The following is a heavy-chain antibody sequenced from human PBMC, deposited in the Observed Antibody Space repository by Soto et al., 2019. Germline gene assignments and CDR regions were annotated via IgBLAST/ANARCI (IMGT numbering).Heavy chain of an antibody. CDR2: ISGSGGST. Sequence: GGSLRLSCAASGFTFSSYAMSWVRQAPGKGLEWVSAISGSGGSTYYADSVKGRFTISRENSKNTLYLQMNSLRAEDTAVYYCANVPLQDVVVVAAKTFDIWGQGTMVTVSS. J-gene: IGHJ3*02. D-gene: IGHD2-15*01. V-gene: IGHV3-23*01. CDR1: GFTFSSYA. CDR3: ANVPLQDVVVVAAKTFDI.